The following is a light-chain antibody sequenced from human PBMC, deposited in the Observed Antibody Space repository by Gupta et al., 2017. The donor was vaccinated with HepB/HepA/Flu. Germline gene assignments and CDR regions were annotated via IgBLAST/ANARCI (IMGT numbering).Light chain of an antibody. V-gene: IGKV3-15*01. J-gene: IGKJ4*01. Sequence: EIVMTQSPATLSVSQGERATLSGRASQSVSSNLAWYQQKPVQAPRLLIYGASTRATGIPARFSGSGSGTEFTLTISSLQSEDFAVYYCQQYNNWPLTFGGGTKVEIK. CDR2: GAS. CDR1: QSVSSN. CDR3: QQYNNWPLT.